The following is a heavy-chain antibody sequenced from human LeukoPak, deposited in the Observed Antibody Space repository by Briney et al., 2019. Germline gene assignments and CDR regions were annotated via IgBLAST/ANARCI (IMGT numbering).Heavy chain of an antibody. J-gene: IGHJ4*02. Sequence: GGSLRLSCAASGFTFSKYGMSWVRQAPGKGLEWVSAISGSGGSTYYADSVKGRFTISRDISKNTLSLQMNSLKTEDTAVYYCTTDGNYYDSSGYYFRAFHYWGQGTLVTVSS. D-gene: IGHD3-22*01. CDR2: ISGSGGST. V-gene: IGHV3-23*01. CDR1: GFTFSKYG. CDR3: TTDGNYYDSSGYYFRAFHY.